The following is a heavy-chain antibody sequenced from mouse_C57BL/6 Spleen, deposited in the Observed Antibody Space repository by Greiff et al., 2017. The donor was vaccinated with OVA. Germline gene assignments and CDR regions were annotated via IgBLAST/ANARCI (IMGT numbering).Heavy chain of an antibody. CDR1: GYTFTDYY. CDR3: ARGGEGGSYYFDY. V-gene: IGHV1-76*01. CDR2: IYPGSGNT. Sequence: VQLQQSGAELVRPGASVKLSCKASGYTFTDYYINWVKQRPGQGLEWIARIYPGSGNTYYNEKFKGKATLTAEKSSSTAYMQLSSLTSEDSAVYFCARGGEGGSYYFDYWGQGTTLTVSS. J-gene: IGHJ2*01.